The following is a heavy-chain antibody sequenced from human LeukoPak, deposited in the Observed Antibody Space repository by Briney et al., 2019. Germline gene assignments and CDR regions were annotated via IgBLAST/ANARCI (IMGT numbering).Heavy chain of an antibody. D-gene: IGHD3-22*01. CDR3: TRSSYYDSSGYSGVRLFDY. Sequence: GASVKVSCKASGYTFTGYYMHWVRQAPGQGLEWMGWINPNSGGTNYAQKFQGRVTMTRNTSISTAYMELSRLRSDDTALYYCTRSSYYDSSGYSGVRLFDYWGQGTPVTVPS. V-gene: IGHV1-2*02. J-gene: IGHJ4*02. CDR1: GYTFTGYY. CDR2: INPNSGGT.